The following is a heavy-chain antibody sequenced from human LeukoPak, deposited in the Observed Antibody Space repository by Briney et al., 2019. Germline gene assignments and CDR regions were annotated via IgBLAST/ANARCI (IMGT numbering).Heavy chain of an antibody. CDR1: GFTFSNAW. V-gene: IGHV3-15*01. Sequence: PGGSLRLSCAASGFTFSNAWMSWVRQAPGKGLEWVGRIKSKTDGGTTDYAAPVKGRFTISRDDSKNTLYLQMNSLKTEDTAVYYCITDVNLSYFDWLLDTYVDYWGQGTLVTVSS. CDR3: ITDVNLSYFDWLLDTYVDY. J-gene: IGHJ4*02. CDR2: IKSKTDGGTT. D-gene: IGHD3-9*01.